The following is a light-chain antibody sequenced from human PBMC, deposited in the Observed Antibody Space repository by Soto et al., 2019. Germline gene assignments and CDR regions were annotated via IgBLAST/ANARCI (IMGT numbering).Light chain of an antibody. CDR3: QQYDYSRS. Sequence: DIQMTQSPSALSASVGDTVTITCRASQSISASLAWYQHKPGEAPKLLIYGVSSLETGVPSRFSGSGSGTEFSLTIRGLQPDDFATYYCQQYDYSRSFGQGTKVDIK. J-gene: IGKJ1*01. CDR2: GVS. CDR1: QSISAS. V-gene: IGKV1-5*01.